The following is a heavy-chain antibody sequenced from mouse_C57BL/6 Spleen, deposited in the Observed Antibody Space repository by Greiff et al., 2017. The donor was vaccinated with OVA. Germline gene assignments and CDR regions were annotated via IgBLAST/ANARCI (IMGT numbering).Heavy chain of an antibody. J-gene: IGHJ1*03. V-gene: IGHV5-4*01. CDR1: GFTFSSYA. Sequence: EVKVEESGGGLVKPGGSLKLSCAASGFTFSSYAMSWVRQTPEKRLEWVATISDGGSYTYYPDNVKGRFTISRDNAKNNLYLQMSHLKSEDTAVYYCARDPNYYGSSYGYFDVWGTGTTVTVAS. CDR3: ARDPNYYGSSYGYFDV. CDR2: ISDGGSYT. D-gene: IGHD1-1*01.